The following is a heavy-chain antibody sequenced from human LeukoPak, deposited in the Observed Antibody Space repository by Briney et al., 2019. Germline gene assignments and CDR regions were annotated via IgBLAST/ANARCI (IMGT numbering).Heavy chain of an antibody. CDR1: GFTFSSYW. CDR2: ITSSSTYI. Sequence: GGSLRLSCAASGFTFSSYWMNWVRHAPGKGLEWVSSITSSSTYIYYADSVKGRFTISRDNAKNSLYLQMNSLRAEDTAVYYCARHVVAVGFDYWGQGTLVTVSS. J-gene: IGHJ4*02. D-gene: IGHD3-22*01. V-gene: IGHV3-21*01. CDR3: ARHVVAVGFDY.